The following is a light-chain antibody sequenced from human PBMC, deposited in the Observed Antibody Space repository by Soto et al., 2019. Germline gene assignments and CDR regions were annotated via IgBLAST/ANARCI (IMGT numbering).Light chain of an antibody. V-gene: IGKV3-11*01. CDR2: DAS. CDR3: QQCCGAPLT. CDR1: QSVSSY. Sequence: EIVLTQSPATLSLSPGERATLSCRASQSVSSYLAWYQQTLGQAPRVLIYDASTRATGIPDRFSGSGSGTDFTLTIRRLEPEDFAVYFCQQCCGAPLTFGGGTKVDIK. J-gene: IGKJ4*01.